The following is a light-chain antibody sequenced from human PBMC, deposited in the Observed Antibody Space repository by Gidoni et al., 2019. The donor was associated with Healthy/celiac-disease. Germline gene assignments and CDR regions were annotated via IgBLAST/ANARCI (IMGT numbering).Light chain of an antibody. Sequence: DMQMTQSPSSLSASVGDRVTITCQASQIISNYLNWYQQKPGKAPKLLIYDASNLERGVPSRFSGSGSGTDFTFTISSLQPEDIATYYCQQYDNLPLTFGGGTKVEIK. V-gene: IGKV1-33*01. CDR2: DAS. CDR1: QIISNY. CDR3: QQYDNLPLT. J-gene: IGKJ4*01.